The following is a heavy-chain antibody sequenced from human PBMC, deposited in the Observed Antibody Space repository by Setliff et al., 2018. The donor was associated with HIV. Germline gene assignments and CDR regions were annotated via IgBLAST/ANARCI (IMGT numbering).Heavy chain of an antibody. D-gene: IGHD3-16*01. CDR1: GGSFSDFS. CDR3: ARAGIPPLGARRWFDP. V-gene: IGHV4-34*01. CDR2: INHRGST. Sequence: PSETLSLTCAVYGGSFSDFSWTWIRRPPGKGMEWIGEINHRGSTIYNPSLKSRVSISVDTSKKQFSLKLDSVTAADTAVYYCARAGIPPLGARRWFDPWGQGTLVTVSS. J-gene: IGHJ5*02.